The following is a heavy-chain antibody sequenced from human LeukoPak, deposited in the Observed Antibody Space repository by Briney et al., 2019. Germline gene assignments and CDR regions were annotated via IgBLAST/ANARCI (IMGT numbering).Heavy chain of an antibody. CDR3: ARDGYDFWSGYYPCFDY. CDR1: GGSISSYY. V-gene: IGHV4-59*12. CDR2: IYYSGST. J-gene: IGHJ4*02. D-gene: IGHD3-3*01. Sequence: SETLSLTCTVSGGSISSYYWSWIRQPPGKGLEWIGYIYYSGSTNYNPSLKSRVTISVDTSKNQFSLKLSSVTAADTAVYYCARDGYDFWSGYYPCFDYWGQGTLVTVSS.